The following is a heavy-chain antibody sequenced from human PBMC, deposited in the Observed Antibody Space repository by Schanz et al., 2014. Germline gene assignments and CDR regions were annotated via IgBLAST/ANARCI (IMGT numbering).Heavy chain of an antibody. Sequence: QVQLVESGGGVVQPGGSLRLSCAASGFTFSNYGLHWVRQAPGKGLEWVAFIWYDGSNKYYADSVKGRFTISRDNSKNTLYVQMNSLRAEDTAVYYCAKSMYSTSWAFDFWGQGAQVTVSS. CDR1: GFTFSNYG. CDR3: AKSMYSTSWAFDF. CDR2: IWYDGSNK. D-gene: IGHD2-2*01. J-gene: IGHJ4*02. V-gene: IGHV3-30*02.